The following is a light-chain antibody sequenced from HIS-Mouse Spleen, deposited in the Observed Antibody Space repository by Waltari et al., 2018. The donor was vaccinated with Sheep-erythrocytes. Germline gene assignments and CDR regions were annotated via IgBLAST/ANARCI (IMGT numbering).Light chain of an antibody. Sequence: DIVMTQSPDSLAVSLGERATINCKSSQTVLYRSNKKNSLAWYQQKPGQPPNFLIYWASTRESGVPERFSGSGSGTDFTLTISSLQAEDVAVYYCQQYYSTPLTFGGGTKVEIK. J-gene: IGKJ4*01. V-gene: IGKV4-1*01. CDR3: QQYYSTPLT. CDR1: QTVLYRSNKKNS. CDR2: WAS.